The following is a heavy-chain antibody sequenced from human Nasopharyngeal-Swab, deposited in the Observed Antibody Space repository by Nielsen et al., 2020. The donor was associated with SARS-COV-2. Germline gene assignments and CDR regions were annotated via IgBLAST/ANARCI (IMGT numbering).Heavy chain of an antibody. D-gene: IGHD1-26*01. J-gene: IGHJ6*02. CDR2: FDPEDGET. V-gene: IGHV1-24*01. Sequence: ASVKVSCKVSGYTLTELSMHWVRQAPGKGLEWMGGFDPEDGETIYAQTFQGRVTMTEDTSTDTAYMELSSLRSEDTAVYYCATDLPVRRSEWELLQAPYYYYGMDVWGQGTTVTVSS. CDR3: ATDLPVRRSEWELLQAPYYYYGMDV. CDR1: GYTLTELS.